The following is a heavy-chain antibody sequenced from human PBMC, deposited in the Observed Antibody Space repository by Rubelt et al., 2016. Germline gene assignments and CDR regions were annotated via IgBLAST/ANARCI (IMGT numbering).Heavy chain of an antibody. CDR3: ASGLRFGELPDLDY. Sequence: AASGFTFSSYGMHWVRQAPGKGLEWVAVIWYDGSNKYYADSVKGRFTISRDNSKNTLYLQMNSPRAEDTAVYYCASGLRFGELPDLDYWGQGTLVTVSS. CDR2: IWYDGSNK. V-gene: IGHV3-33*01. D-gene: IGHD3-10*01. J-gene: IGHJ4*02. CDR1: GFTFSSYG.